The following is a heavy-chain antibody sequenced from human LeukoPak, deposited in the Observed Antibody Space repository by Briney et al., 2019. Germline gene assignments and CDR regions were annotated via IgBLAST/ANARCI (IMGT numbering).Heavy chain of an antibody. V-gene: IGHV3-64D*06. Sequence: GGSLRLSCAASGFTFSSYDMNWVRQAPGKGLECVSDISSNGGTTYYADSVKGRFTISRDNSKNTLYLQMSSLRGEDTAVYYCVKVGYSYATYLMDFWGQGTTVTVSS. CDR1: GFTFSSYD. CDR2: ISSNGGTT. D-gene: IGHD5-18*01. CDR3: VKVGYSYATYLMDF. J-gene: IGHJ6*02.